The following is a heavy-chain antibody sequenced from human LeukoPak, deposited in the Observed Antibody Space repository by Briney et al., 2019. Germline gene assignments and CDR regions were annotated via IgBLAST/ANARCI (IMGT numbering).Heavy chain of an antibody. Sequence: GGSLRLSCAASGFTFTSYAMTWVRQAPGKGLEWVSGISRSGDSTDYADSVKGRFTISRDNPKNMVYLQMNSLRVEDTAVYFCATRSYSVGRDFWGQGTLVTVSS. CDR1: GFTFTSYA. J-gene: IGHJ4*02. D-gene: IGHD6-13*01. CDR3: ATRSYSVGRDF. V-gene: IGHV3-23*01. CDR2: ISRSGDST.